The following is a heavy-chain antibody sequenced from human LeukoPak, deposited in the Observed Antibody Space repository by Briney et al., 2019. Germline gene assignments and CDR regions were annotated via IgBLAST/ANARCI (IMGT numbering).Heavy chain of an antibody. Sequence: SDPLSLTCTVSGGSINSNYWTWIRQPAGKGLEWIGRISTSGITNYSPSLKSRVTISLDKSKNQFSLILASVTAADTALYYCAREASIAAAGWISDYWGQGTLFPASS. CDR2: ISTSGIT. J-gene: IGHJ4*02. CDR3: AREASIAAAGWISDY. CDR1: GGSINSNY. D-gene: IGHD6-13*01. V-gene: IGHV4-4*07.